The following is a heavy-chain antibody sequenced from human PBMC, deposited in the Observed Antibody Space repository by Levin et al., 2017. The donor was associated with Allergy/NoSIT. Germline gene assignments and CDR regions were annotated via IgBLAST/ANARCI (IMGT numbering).Heavy chain of an antibody. CDR1: GGSFSGYY. J-gene: IGHJ3*02. V-gene: IGHV4-34*01. Sequence: SQTLSLTCAVYGGSFSGYYWSWIRQPPGKGLEWIGEINHSGSTNYNPSLKSRVTISVDTSKNQFSLKLSSVTAADTAVYYCARGGGTAMDDAFDIWGQGTMVTVSS. CDR3: ARGGGTAMDDAFDI. D-gene: IGHD5-18*01. CDR2: INHSGST.